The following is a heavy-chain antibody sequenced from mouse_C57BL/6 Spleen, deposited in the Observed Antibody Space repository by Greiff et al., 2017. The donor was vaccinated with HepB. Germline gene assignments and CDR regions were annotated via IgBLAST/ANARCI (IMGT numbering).Heavy chain of an antibody. V-gene: IGHV5-4*01. D-gene: IGHD4-1*02. Sequence: EVKLVESGGGLVKPGGSLKLSCAASGFTFSSYAMSWVRQTPEKRLEWVATISDGGSYTYYPDNVKGRFTISRDNAKNNLYLQMSHLKSEDTAMYYCARDPTGTDYFDYWGQGTTLTVSS. CDR3: ARDPTGTDYFDY. J-gene: IGHJ2*01. CDR1: GFTFSSYA. CDR2: ISDGGSYT.